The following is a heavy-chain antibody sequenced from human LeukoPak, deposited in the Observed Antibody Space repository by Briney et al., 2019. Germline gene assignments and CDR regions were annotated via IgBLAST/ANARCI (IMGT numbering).Heavy chain of an antibody. Sequence: ASVKVSCKASGYTFTSYGISWVRQAPGQGLEWMGWISAYNGNTNYAQKLQGRVTMTTDTSTSTAYMELRSLRSDDTAVYYCARDLYYYDSSGYIPSHYWGQGTLVTVSS. CDR1: GYTFTSYG. CDR2: ISAYNGNT. J-gene: IGHJ4*02. D-gene: IGHD3-22*01. V-gene: IGHV1-18*01. CDR3: ARDLYYYDSSGYIPSHY.